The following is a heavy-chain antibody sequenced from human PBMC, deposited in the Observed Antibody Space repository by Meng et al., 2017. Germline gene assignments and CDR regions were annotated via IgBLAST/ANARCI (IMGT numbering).Heavy chain of an antibody. CDR3: AREYDYGSGSYYIYYYYYGMDV. V-gene: IGHV3-7*01. CDR1: GFTFSSYW. CDR2: IKQDGSEK. Sequence: GESLKISCAASGFTFSSYWMGWVRQAQGKGLERVANIKQDGSEKYDGNSVKGRFTITRDNAKNSLYLQMNSLRAEETAVYYCAREYDYGSGSYYIYYYYYGMDVWGQGTTVTVSS. D-gene: IGHD3-10*01. J-gene: IGHJ6*02.